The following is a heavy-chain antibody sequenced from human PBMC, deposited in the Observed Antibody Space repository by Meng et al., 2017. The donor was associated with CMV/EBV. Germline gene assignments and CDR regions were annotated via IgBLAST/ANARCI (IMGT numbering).Heavy chain of an antibody. D-gene: IGHD5-18*01. J-gene: IGHJ4*02. CDR2: IYTSGST. V-gene: IGHV4-4*07. CDR3: ARHGDTAMVVGIDY. Sequence: QVQLQESGPGLVKPSATLSLTCTVSGGSISSYYWSWIRQPAGKGLEWIGRIYTSGSTNYNPSLKSRVTMSVDTSKNQFSLKLSSVTAADTAVYYCARHGDTAMVVGIDYWGQGTLVTVSS. CDR1: GGSISSYY.